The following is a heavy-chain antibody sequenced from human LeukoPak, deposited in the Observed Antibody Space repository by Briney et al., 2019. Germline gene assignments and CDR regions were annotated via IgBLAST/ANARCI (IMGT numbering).Heavy chain of an antibody. V-gene: IGHV4-30-2*01. Sequence: PSPTLSLTCAVSGGSISSGGYSWSWIRQPPGKGLEWIGYIYHSGSTYYNPSLKSRVTISVDRSKNQFSLKLSSVTAADTAVYYCARGQGGNYYLNYFDYWGQGALVTVSS. CDR2: IYHSGST. D-gene: IGHD1-26*01. CDR3: ARGQGGNYYLNYFDY. J-gene: IGHJ4*02. CDR1: GGSISSGGYS.